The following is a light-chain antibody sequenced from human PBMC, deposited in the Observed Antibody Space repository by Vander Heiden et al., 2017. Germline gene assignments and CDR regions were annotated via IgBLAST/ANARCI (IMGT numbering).Light chain of an antibody. CDR1: PSVGIN. Sequence: EIVMTQSPGTLSVSPGERATLSGRASPSVGINLSWYQQRPGQAPRLLFDGASTRATGIPARVSGSGSGTEFTLTVTSLQSEDFEVYYCQQYNDWPRTFGQGTKVEIK. CDR2: GAS. J-gene: IGKJ1*01. CDR3: QQYNDWPRT. V-gene: IGKV3-15*01.